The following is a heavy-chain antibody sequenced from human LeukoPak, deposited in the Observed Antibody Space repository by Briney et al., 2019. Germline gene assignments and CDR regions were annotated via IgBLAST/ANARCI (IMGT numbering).Heavy chain of an antibody. Sequence: GGSLRLSCAASGFTFSSYGMHWVRQAPGKGLEWVAVISYDGSNKYYADSVKGRFTISRDNSKNTLYLQMNSLRAEDTAVYYCAKGGDYRSFDYWGQGTLVTVSS. D-gene: IGHD2-21*02. CDR1: GFTFSSYG. V-gene: IGHV3-30*18. CDR2: ISYDGSNK. CDR3: AKGGDYRSFDY. J-gene: IGHJ4*02.